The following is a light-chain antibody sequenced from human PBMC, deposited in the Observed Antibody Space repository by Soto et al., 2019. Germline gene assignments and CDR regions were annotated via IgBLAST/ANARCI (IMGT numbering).Light chain of an antibody. CDR3: QQRSNWPM. J-gene: IGKJ1*01. V-gene: IGKV3-11*01. CDR2: DAS. Sequence: IVLTQSPATLSLSPGERATLPCRASQSVSSYLAWYQQKPGQAPRLPIYDASTRATGIPARFSGSGSGTAFTLTISRLEPEDFAVYYCQQRSNWPMFGQGTKVEIK. CDR1: QSVSSY.